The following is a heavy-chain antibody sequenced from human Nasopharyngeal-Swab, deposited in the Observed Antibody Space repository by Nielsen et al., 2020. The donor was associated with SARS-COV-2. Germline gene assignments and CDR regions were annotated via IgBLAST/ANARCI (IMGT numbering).Heavy chain of an antibody. CDR3: ARDRHRGIDY. Sequence: SETLSLTCTVSGCSISSGGYYWCWIRQHPGKGLEWIGYIYYSGSTYYNPSLKSRVTISVDTSKNQFSLKLSSVTAADTAVYYCARDRHRGIDYWGQGTLVTVSS. J-gene: IGHJ4*02. D-gene: IGHD2-15*01. V-gene: IGHV4-31*03. CDR2: IYYSGST. CDR1: GCSISSGGYY.